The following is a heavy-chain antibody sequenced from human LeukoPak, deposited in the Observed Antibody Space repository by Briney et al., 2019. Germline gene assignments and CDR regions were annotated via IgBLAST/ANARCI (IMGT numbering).Heavy chain of an antibody. Sequence: GRSLRLSCAASGFTFDDYGMSWVRQAPGKGLEWVSGINWNGGSTGYADSVKGRFTISRDNAKNSLYLQMNSLRAEDTALYYCARDPAAVNMYYFDYWGQGTLVTVSS. CDR1: GFTFDDYG. J-gene: IGHJ4*02. CDR2: INWNGGST. D-gene: IGHD3-10*02. CDR3: ARDPAAVNMYYFDY. V-gene: IGHV3-20*04.